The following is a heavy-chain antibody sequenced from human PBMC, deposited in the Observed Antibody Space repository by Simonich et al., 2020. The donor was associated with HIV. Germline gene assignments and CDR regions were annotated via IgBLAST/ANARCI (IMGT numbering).Heavy chain of an antibody. D-gene: IGHD1-26*01. CDR3: ARDLPIGSYFDY. CDR2: STPILARV. V-gene: IGHV1-69*10. CDR1: GGTFSNYA. Sequence: QVQLVQSVAEVKKPGSSVKVSCKASGGTFSNYAFSWVRQAPGQGLEWMGGSTPILARVNYTQRFQGRVTITADKSTSTAYRELRSLRSDDTAVYYCARDLPIGSYFDYWGQGTLVTVSS. J-gene: IGHJ4*02.